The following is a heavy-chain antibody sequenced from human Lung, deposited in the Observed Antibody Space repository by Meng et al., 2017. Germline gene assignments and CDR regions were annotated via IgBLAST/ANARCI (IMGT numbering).Heavy chain of an antibody. CDR1: GYNFPYYW. J-gene: IGHJ4*02. CDR3: ARDEDISAAGKLFGDY. D-gene: IGHD6-13*01. CDR2: IDPKSGDT. V-gene: IGHV1-2*06. Sequence: QVQCVELGEEVKRPGASVNVSCNPSGYNFPYYWIHWVRRALGKGHEWMGRIDPKSGDTHYAQRFQGRVTMTGDTSISTAYMELSGLRSDDTAMYYCARDEDISAAGKLFGDYWGQGTLVTVSS.